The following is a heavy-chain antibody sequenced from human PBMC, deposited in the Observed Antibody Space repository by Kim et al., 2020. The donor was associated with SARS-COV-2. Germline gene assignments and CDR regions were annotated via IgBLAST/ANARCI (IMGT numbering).Heavy chain of an antibody. J-gene: IGHJ4*02. CDR2: ISASGTT. CDR3: SRHLRANSGYGLIDY. CDR1: GGSISSDH. Sequence: SEXLSLTCTVSGGSISSDHWSWIRQPAGKGLEWIGRISASGTTNYNPSLKSRVTMSVDTSKNQLSLKVSSVTAADTAVYYCSRHLRANSGYGLIDYWGQGALVTVSS. D-gene: IGHD5-12*01. V-gene: IGHV4-4*07.